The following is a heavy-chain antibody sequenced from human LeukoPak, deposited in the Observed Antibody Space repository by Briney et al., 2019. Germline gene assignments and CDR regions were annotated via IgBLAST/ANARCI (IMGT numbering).Heavy chain of an antibody. J-gene: IGHJ6*03. D-gene: IGHD6-13*01. CDR2: ISSSSTTI. Sequence: GGSLRLSCAASGFKFSDHYIDWVRQAPGKGLEWVSYISSSSTTIYYADSVKGRFTISRDNAKNSLYLQINSLRDEDTAVYYCARDAQHLVDLYYYYYYMDVWGKGTTVTVSS. V-gene: IGHV3-48*02. CDR1: GFKFSDHY. CDR3: ARDAQHLVDLYYYYYYMDV.